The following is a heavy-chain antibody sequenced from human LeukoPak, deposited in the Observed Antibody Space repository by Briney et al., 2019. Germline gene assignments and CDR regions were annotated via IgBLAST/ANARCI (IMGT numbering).Heavy chain of an antibody. V-gene: IGHV3-23*01. D-gene: IGHD1-26*01. CDR3: AKDHSGSYKRDWFDP. CDR2: ISGSGGST. CDR1: GFTFSSYA. J-gene: IGHJ5*02. Sequence: GGSLRLSCAASGFTFSSYAMSWVRQAPGKGLDWVSAISGSGGSTYYADSVKGRFTISRDNSKNTLYLQMNSLRAEDTAVYYCAKDHSGSYKRDWFDPWGQGTLVTVSS.